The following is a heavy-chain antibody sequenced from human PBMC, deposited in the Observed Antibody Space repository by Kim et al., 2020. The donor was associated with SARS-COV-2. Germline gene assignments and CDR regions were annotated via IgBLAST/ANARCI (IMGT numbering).Heavy chain of an antibody. J-gene: IGHJ3*02. Sequence: KVQGKVPITADESTSTAYMELSSLRSEDTAVYYCARDKARPLQYLYAFDIWGQGTMVTVSS. D-gene: IGHD4-4*01. V-gene: IGHV1-69*01. CDR3: ARDKARPLQYLYAFDI.